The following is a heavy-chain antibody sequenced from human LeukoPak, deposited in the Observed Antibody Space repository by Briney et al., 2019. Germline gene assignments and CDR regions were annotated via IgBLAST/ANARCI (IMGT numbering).Heavy chain of an antibody. CDR2: INPHSGGT. CDR3: ARGLLTGRNWYFDL. Sequence: ASVKASCKASGYTFTGYYIHWMRQAPGQGLEWMGWINPHSGGTNYAQNFQGRVTMTRDTSISTIYMELHTLRSDDTAVYFCARGLLTGRNWYFDLWGRGTLLTASS. J-gene: IGHJ2*01. D-gene: IGHD3-9*01. V-gene: IGHV1-2*02. CDR1: GYTFTGYY.